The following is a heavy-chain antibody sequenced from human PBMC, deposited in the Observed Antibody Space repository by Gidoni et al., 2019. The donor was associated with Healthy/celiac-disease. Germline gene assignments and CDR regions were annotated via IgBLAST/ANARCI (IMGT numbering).Heavy chain of an antibody. D-gene: IGHD5-12*01. CDR1: GISLSNARIG. CDR2: IFSNDEK. J-gene: IGHJ4*02. Sequence: QVTLKESGPVLVQPTETLTLTCTVPGISLSNARIGVSWIRRPPGKALEWRAHIFSNDEKSYSTTLKSRLTISKDTSKSQVVLTKTNMDPVDTAAYCCARGSLPYDRWGQGTLVTVSS. V-gene: IGHV2-26*01. CDR3: ARGSLPYDR.